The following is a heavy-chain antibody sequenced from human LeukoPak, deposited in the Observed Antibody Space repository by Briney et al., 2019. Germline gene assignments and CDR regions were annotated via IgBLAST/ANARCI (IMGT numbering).Heavy chain of an antibody. J-gene: IGHJ5*02. D-gene: IGHD3-22*01. Sequence: PGGSLRLSCAASGFTFINAWMNWVRQAPGKGLEWVGRIKSKTEGGTIEYAAPVKGRFTISRDDSKNTVYLQMSSLKTEDTAVYYCATDFYDSTWGQGTLVTVSS. CDR3: ATDFYDST. CDR1: GFTFINAW. CDR2: IKSKTEGGTI. V-gene: IGHV3-15*07.